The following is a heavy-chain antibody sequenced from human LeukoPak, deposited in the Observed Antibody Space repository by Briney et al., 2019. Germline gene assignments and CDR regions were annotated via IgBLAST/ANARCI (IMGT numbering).Heavy chain of an antibody. CDR3: AKDYGPLSSY. CDR2: ISGSGGST. D-gene: IGHD4-17*01. Sequence: PGGSLRLSCVGSGFSFSNYSLNWVRQTPGKGLEWVSAISGSGGSTYYADSVKGRFTISRDNSKNTLYLQMNSLRAEDTAVYYCAKDYGPLSSYWGQGTLVTVSS. J-gene: IGHJ4*02. V-gene: IGHV3-23*01. CDR1: GFSFSNYS.